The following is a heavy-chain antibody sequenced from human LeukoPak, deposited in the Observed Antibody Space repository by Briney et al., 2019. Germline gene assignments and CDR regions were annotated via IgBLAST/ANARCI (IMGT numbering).Heavy chain of an antibody. CDR3: ARYMQRRPYFDY. J-gene: IGHJ4*02. CDR1: GGSFSSSNS. CDR2: ISHSGST. Sequence: SGTLSVTCAASGGSFSSSNSWSWVRPPPGKGLERIGEISHSGSTNYNPSLKSRVTISVDKSKNQFSMKLSSVTAADTAVYYCARYMQRRPYFDYWGQGTLVTVSS. D-gene: IGHD2-2*01. V-gene: IGHV4-4*02.